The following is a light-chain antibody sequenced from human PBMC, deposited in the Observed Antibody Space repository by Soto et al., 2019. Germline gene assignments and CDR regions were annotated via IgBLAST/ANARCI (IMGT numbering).Light chain of an antibody. CDR1: QSVSSY. Sequence: IVLTQSPATLSVSPGERATLSCRASQSVSSYLAWYQQKPGQAPRLLIYDASNRATGIPARFSGSGSGTEFTLTISSLQSEDFAVYYCHHYSNWPPYTFGQGTKVDIK. CDR2: DAS. V-gene: IGKV3D-15*01. CDR3: HHYSNWPPYT. J-gene: IGKJ2*01.